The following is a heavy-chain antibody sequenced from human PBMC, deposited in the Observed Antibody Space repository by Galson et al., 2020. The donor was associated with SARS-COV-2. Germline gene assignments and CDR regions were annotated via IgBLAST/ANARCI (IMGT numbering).Heavy chain of an antibody. V-gene: IGHV2-70*11. Sequence: VSGPTLVKPTQTLTLTCTFSGFSLSTSGMCVSWIRQPPGKALEWLARIDWDYDKYYSTSLKTRLTISKDTSKNQVVLTMTNMDPVDTATYYCARMAVDKIALDYWGQGTLVTVSS. CDR2: IDWDYDK. CDR3: ARMAVDKIALDY. CDR1: GFSLSTSGMC. J-gene: IGHJ4*02. D-gene: IGHD6-19*01.